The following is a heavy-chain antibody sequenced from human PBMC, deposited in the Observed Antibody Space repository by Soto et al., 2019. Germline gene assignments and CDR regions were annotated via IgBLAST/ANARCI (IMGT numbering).Heavy chain of an antibody. CDR2: ISSSSTI. Sequence: GGSLRLSCAASGFTFGSYSMNWVRQAPGKGLEWVSYISSSSTIYYADSVKGRFTISRGNAKNSLYLQMNSLRDEDTAVYYCETYGGVSAFDIWGQGTMVTVSS. CDR1: GFTFGSYS. D-gene: IGHD4-17*01. J-gene: IGHJ3*02. V-gene: IGHV3-48*02. CDR3: ETYGGVSAFDI.